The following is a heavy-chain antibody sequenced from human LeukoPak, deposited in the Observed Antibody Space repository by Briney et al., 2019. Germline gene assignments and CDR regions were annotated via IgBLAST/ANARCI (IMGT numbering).Heavy chain of an antibody. V-gene: IGHV3-66*01. CDR1: GFTFSSNY. CDR2: IYSGGST. D-gene: IGHD4-17*01. J-gene: IGHJ4*02. CDR3: ARAPPTVTTDYHS. Sequence: GGSLRLSCAASGFTFSSNYMSWVRQAPGKGLEWVSVIYSGGSTYYADSVKGRFTISRDNSKNTLYLQMNSLRAEDTAVYYCARAPPTVTTDYHSWGQGTLVTVSS.